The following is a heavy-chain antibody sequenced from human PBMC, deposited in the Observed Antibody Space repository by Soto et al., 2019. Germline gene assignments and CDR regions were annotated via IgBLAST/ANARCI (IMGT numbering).Heavy chain of an antibody. CDR3: ARERAVTGGTYYFDR. Sequence: LRLSCAASGFTFNTFGMHWVRQAPGKGLEWVALLWYDGSNKYYADSVKGRFTISRDNPKNTLYLQMNSLRGEDTAVYYCARERAVTGGTYYFDRWGQGTLVTVSS. CDR2: LWYDGSNK. CDR1: GFTFNTFG. J-gene: IGHJ4*02. D-gene: IGHD6-19*01. V-gene: IGHV3-33*01.